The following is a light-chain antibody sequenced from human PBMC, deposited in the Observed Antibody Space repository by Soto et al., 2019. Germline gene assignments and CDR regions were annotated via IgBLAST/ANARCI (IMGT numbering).Light chain of an antibody. V-gene: IGKV3-20*01. CDR2: RAS. CDR1: QSVSSSY. CDR3: QHSGT. J-gene: IGKJ1*01. Sequence: EIVLTQSPGTLSLSPGERATLSCRASQSVSSSYLAWYQHKPGQAPRLLIYRASNRAAGIPDRFSGSGSGTDFTLTISRLEPEDFAVYYCQHSGTFGQGTKVEIK.